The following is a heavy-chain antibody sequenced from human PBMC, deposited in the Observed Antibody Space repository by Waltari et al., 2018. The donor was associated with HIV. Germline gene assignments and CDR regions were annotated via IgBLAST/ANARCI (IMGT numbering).Heavy chain of an antibody. CDR1: GLPFSSYE. Sequence: EVQLVESGGGLVQPGGSLRLSCEASGLPFSSYEMNWVRQAPGKGLEWVSYISSSGSTIYYADSVKGRFTISRDNAKNSLYLQMNSLRAEDTAVYYCARVFRGYRDAFDIWGQGTMVTVSS. D-gene: IGHD3-10*01. CDR2: ISSSGSTI. J-gene: IGHJ3*02. CDR3: ARVFRGYRDAFDI. V-gene: IGHV3-48*03.